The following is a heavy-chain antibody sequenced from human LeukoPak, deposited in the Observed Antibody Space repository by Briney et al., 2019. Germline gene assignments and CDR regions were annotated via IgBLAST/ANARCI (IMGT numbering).Heavy chain of an antibody. J-gene: IGHJ4*02. V-gene: IGHV3-7*01. D-gene: IGHD4/OR15-4a*01. CDR2: VKQDGSEK. CDR3: ACGAGWLTEH. CDR1: GFTFSAFW. Sequence: PGGSLRLACAASGFTFSAFWMTWFRQAPGKGLEWVAIVKQDGSEKLYVDSVKGRFAISRDNSKNSLYLQMNSLRAEDTAVYYCACGAGWLTEHWGQGTFVAVSS.